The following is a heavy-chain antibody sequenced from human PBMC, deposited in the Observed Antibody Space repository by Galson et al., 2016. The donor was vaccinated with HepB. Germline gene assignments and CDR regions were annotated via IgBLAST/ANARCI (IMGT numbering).Heavy chain of an antibody. CDR2: IYYTGIT. CDR3: TRAPFSSSSWSDY. V-gene: IGHV4-61*03. J-gene: IGHJ4*02. D-gene: IGHD6-13*01. Sequence: LSLTCTVSGASVISDTHYWSWMRQPPGKGLEWIGQIYYTGITNYNPSLMSRVTISVDTSRNHFSLNLTSVTAADTAMYYCTRAPFSSSSWSDYWGQGTLVTVSS. CDR1: GASVISDTHY.